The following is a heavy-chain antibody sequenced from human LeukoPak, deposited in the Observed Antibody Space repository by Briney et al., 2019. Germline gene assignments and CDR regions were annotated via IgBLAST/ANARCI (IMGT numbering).Heavy chain of an antibody. V-gene: IGHV4-59*01. Sequence: SETLSLTCTVSGGSISSYYWSWIRQPPGKGLEWIGYIYYSGSTNYNPSLKSRVTISVDTSKNQFSLKLSSVTAADTAVYYCAGPYYYGMDAWGQGTTVTVSS. CDR2: IYYSGST. J-gene: IGHJ6*02. CDR3: AGPYYYGMDA. CDR1: GGSISSYY.